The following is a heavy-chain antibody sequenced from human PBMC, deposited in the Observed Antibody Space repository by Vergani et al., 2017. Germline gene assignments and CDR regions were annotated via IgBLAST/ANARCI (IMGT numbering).Heavy chain of an antibody. CDR3: ARATPLWYPLGYDY. CDR1: GGSISSYY. J-gene: IGHJ4*02. V-gene: IGHV4-59*01. CDR2: IYYSGST. D-gene: IGHD5-18*01. Sequence: QVQLQESGPGLVKPSETLSLTCTVSGGSISSYYWSWIRQPPGKGLEWIGYIYYSGSTNYNPSLKSRVTISVDTSKNQFSQKLSSVTAADTAVYYCARATPLWYPLGYDYWGQGTLVTVSS.